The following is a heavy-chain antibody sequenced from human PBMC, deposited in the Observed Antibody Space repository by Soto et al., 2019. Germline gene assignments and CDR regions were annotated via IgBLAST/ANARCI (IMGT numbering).Heavy chain of an antibody. J-gene: IGHJ4*02. V-gene: IGHV3-7*01. CDR1: GFTFSSYW. D-gene: IGHD2-2*01. CDR3: ARVYCSSTSCYVWTFDY. CDR2: IKQDGSEK. Sequence: GGSLRLSCAASGFTFSSYWMSWVRQAPGKGLEWVANIKQDGSEKYYVDSVNGRFTISRDNAKNSLYLQMNSLRAEDTAVYYCARVYCSSTSCYVWTFDYWGQGTLVTVSS.